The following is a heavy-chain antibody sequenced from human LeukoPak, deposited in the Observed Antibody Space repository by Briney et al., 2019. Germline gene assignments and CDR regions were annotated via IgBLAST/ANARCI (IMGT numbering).Heavy chain of an antibody. D-gene: IGHD2-21*02. Sequence: SETLSLTCTVSGDSISSVGYSWSWIRQPPGKGLEWIGYIYHNGSAYYNPSLKSPVTISIDRSKNQFSLNLSSVTAADTAVYYCARVIEVVTAIPFDYWGQGTLVTVSS. CDR1: GDSISSVGYS. CDR2: IYHNGSA. J-gene: IGHJ4*02. V-gene: IGHV4-30-2*01. CDR3: ARVIEVVTAIPFDY.